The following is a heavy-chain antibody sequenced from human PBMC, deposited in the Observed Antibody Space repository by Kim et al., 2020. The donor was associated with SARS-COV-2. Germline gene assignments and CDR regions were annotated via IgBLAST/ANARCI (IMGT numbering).Heavy chain of an antibody. V-gene: IGHV1-69*13. J-gene: IGHJ5*02. CDR1: GGTFSSYA. Sequence: SVKVSCKASGGTFSSYAISWVRQAPGQGLEWMGGIIPIFGTANYAQKFQGRVTITADESTSTAYMELSSLRSEDTAVYYCARVPVAEAAYNWFDPWGQGTLVTVSS. CDR2: IIPIFGTA. D-gene: IGHD6-19*01. CDR3: ARVPVAEAAYNWFDP.